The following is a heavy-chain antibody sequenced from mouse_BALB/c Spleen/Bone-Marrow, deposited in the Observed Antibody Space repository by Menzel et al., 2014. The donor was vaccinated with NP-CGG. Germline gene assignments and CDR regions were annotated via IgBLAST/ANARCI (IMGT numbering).Heavy chain of an antibody. D-gene: IGHD3-3*01. J-gene: IGHJ4*01. CDR3: ARKGPRNAMDY. V-gene: IGHV1-47*01. Sequence: QVQLQQSGAEVVKPGASVKMSCKALGYTFXTYPIEWMKQNHGKSLEWIGNFHPFNDDTKYNEKFKDKAKLTVEKSSSTVYLEVSRLTSDDSAIYYCARKGPRNAMDYWGQGTSVTVSS. CDR1: GYTFXTYP. CDR2: FHPFNDDT.